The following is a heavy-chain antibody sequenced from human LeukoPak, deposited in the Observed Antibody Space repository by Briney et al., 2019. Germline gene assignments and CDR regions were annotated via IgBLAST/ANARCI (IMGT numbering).Heavy chain of an antibody. CDR3: VKGTTMSYYYYYMDV. Sequence: GRSLRLSCAASGFTFDDYAMHWVRQAPGKGLEWVSGISWNSGSIVYADSVKGRFTISRDNAKNSLYLQMNSLRAEDTALYYCVKGTTMSYYYYYMDVWGKGTTVTVSS. V-gene: IGHV3-9*01. CDR1: GFTFDDYA. J-gene: IGHJ6*03. D-gene: IGHD1-1*01. CDR2: ISWNSGSI.